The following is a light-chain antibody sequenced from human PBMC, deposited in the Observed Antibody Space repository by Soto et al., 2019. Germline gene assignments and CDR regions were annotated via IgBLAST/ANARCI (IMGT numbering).Light chain of an antibody. CDR2: ENN. CDR1: SNIGNNY. CDR3: GSWDDSLNVGA. J-gene: IGLJ2*01. Sequence: QSVLTQPPSVSAAPGQTVTLSCSGTSNIGNNYISWYQQLPGPAPKLLIYENNKRPSGIPDRFSGSKSGTSATLGITGLQTGDEAVYYCGSWDDSLNVGAFGGGTKLTVL. V-gene: IGLV1-51*01.